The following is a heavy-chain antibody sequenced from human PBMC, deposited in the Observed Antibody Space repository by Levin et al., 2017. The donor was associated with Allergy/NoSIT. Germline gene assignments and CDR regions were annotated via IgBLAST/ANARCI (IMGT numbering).Heavy chain of an antibody. D-gene: IGHD2-2*01. Sequence: GESLKISCAASGFTFSSYAMHWVRQAPGKGLEWVAVISYDGSNKYYADSVKGRFTISRDNSKNTLYLQMNSLRAEDTAVYYCARRLVPSAMPAAFDIWGQGTMVTVSS. CDR2: ISYDGSNK. J-gene: IGHJ3*02. CDR3: ARRLVPSAMPAAFDI. V-gene: IGHV3-30-3*01. CDR1: GFTFSSYA.